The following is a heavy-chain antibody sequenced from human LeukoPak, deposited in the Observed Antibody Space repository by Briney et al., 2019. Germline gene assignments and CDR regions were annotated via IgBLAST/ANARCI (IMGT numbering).Heavy chain of an antibody. CDR3: ARWDCTNGVCYGSDP. Sequence: ASVKVSCKASGGTFSSYAISWVRQAPGQGLEWMGWINPNSGGTNYAQKFQGRVTMTRDTSISTAYMELSRLRSDDTAVYYCARWDCTNGVCYGSDPWGQGTLVTVSS. CDR1: GGTFSSYA. V-gene: IGHV1-2*02. D-gene: IGHD2-8*01. CDR2: INPNSGGT. J-gene: IGHJ5*02.